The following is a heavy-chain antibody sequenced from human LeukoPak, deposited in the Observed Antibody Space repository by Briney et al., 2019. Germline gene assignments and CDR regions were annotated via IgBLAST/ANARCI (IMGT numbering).Heavy chain of an antibody. CDR3: AKYPVRGVNLHYFDY. CDR1: GFIFSSYA. CDR2: ISGSGGST. J-gene: IGHJ4*02. V-gene: IGHV3-23*01. D-gene: IGHD3-10*01. Sequence: GGSLRLSCAASGFIFSSYAMNWVRQAPGKGLEWVSSISGSGGSTYYADSVKGRFTISRDNSKNTLYLQMNSLRAEDTAVYYCAKYPVRGVNLHYFDYWGQGTLVTVSS.